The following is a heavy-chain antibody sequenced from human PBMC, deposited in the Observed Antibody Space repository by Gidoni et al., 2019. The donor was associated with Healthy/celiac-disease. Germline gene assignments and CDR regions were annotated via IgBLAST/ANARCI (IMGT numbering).Heavy chain of an antibody. CDR3: ASRAYGEGLDP. J-gene: IGHJ5*02. V-gene: IGHV3-74*01. Sequence: EVQLVESGGGLVQPGGSLRLSCAASGFTFSSYWMHWVRQAPGKGLVWVSRINSDGSSTSYADSVKGRFTISRDNDKNTLYLQMNSLRAEDTAVYYCASRAYGEGLDPWGQGTLVTVSS. CDR2: INSDGSST. D-gene: IGHD4-17*01. CDR1: GFTFSSYW.